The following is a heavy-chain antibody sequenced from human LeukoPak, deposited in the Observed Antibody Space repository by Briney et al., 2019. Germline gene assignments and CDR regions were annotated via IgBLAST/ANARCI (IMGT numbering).Heavy chain of an antibody. Sequence: SETLSLTCTVSGGSISSGDYYWSWIRQPPGKGLEWIGYIYYSGSTYYNPSLKSRVTISVDTSKNQSSLKLSSVTAADTAGYYCASRVGATSWVDYWGQGTLVTVSS. CDR3: ASRVGATSWVDY. CDR1: GGSISSGDYY. D-gene: IGHD1-26*01. V-gene: IGHV4-30-4*01. J-gene: IGHJ4*02. CDR2: IYYSGST.